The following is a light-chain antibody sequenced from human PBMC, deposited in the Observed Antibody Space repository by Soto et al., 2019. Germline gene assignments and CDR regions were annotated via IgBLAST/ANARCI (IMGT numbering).Light chain of an antibody. CDR2: GTS. CDR3: QQYGSSALT. V-gene: IGKV3-20*01. Sequence: EIVLTQSPGTLSLSPEERATLSCRASQSVSSSYLVWYQQRPGQPPRLLIYGTSNRAAGIPDRFTGTGSGTDFTLTIYRLEPEDSAVYYCQQYGSSALTFGGGT. J-gene: IGKJ4*01. CDR1: QSVSSSY.